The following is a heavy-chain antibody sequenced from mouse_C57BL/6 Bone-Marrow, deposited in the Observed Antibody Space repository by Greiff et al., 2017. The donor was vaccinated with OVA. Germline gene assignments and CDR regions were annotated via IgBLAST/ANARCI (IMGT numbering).Heavy chain of an antibody. V-gene: IGHV1-42*01. CDR2: INPSTGGT. Sequence: VQLKESGPELVKPGASVKISCKASGYSFTGYYMNWVKQSPEKSLEWIGEINPSTGGTTYNQKFKAKATLTVDKSSSTAYMQLKSLTSEDSAVYYCARITTVVPGAYWGQGTLVTVSA. D-gene: IGHD1-1*01. CDR3: ARITTVVPGAY. CDR1: GYSFTGYY. J-gene: IGHJ3*01.